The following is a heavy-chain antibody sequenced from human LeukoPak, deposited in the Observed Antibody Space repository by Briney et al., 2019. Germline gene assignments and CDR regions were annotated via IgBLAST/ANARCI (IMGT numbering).Heavy chain of an antibody. J-gene: IGHJ4*02. D-gene: IGHD2-15*01. CDR2: ISAGGATI. V-gene: IGHV3-48*04. CDR1: GFSFSDYN. Sequence: GGSLRLSCAVSGFSFSDYNMKWVRQAPGRGLEWISYISAGGATIYYPDSVKGRFTISRDNAKNSLYLQMNSLRAEDTAVYYCARRYLYCSGGSCSYYFDYWGQGTLVAVSS. CDR3: ARRYLYCSGGSCSYYFDY.